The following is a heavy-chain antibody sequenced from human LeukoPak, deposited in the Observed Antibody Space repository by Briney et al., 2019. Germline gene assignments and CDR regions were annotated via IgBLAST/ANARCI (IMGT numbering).Heavy chain of an antibody. Sequence: GGSLRLSCEASGITFSTSDMHWVRQAPGKGLEWVSVIGTAGDTYYADSVKGRFTISRENAKNSLYLQMNSLRAGDTAVYYCARDYYDSSGPLDYWGQGTLVTVSS. V-gene: IGHV3-13*01. CDR3: ARDYYDSSGPLDY. D-gene: IGHD3-22*01. CDR2: IGTAGDT. CDR1: GITFSTSD. J-gene: IGHJ4*02.